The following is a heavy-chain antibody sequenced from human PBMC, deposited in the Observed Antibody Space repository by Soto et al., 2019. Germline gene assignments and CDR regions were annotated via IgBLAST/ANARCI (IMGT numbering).Heavy chain of an antibody. D-gene: IGHD3-3*01. Sequence: GGSLRLSCAASGFTFSSYAMSWVRQAPGKGLEWVSAISGSGGSTYYADSVKGRFTISRDNSKNTLYLQMNSLRAEDTAVYYCAKDPLLRFLEWPQSYFDYWGQGTLVTVSS. V-gene: IGHV3-23*01. CDR3: AKDPLLRFLEWPQSYFDY. CDR1: GFTFSSYA. CDR2: ISGSGGST. J-gene: IGHJ4*02.